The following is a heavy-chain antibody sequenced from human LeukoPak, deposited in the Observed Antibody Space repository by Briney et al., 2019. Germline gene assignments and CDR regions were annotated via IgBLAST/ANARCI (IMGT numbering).Heavy chain of an antibody. CDR1: GYTFTSYG. D-gene: IGHD6-19*01. Sequence: ASVKVSCKASGYTFTSYGISWVRQAPGQGLEWMGWINPNSGGTNYAQKFQGRVTMTRDTSINTAYMELSRLRSDDTAVYYCARDRSGWYYYFDYWGQGTLVTVSS. V-gene: IGHV1-2*02. CDR2: INPNSGGT. J-gene: IGHJ4*02. CDR3: ARDRSGWYYYFDY.